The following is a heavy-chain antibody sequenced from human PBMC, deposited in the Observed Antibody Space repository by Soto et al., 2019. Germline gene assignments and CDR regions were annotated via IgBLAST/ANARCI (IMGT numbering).Heavy chain of an antibody. J-gene: IGHJ5*02. CDR3: ARDLSPYSDYYDESTSETWFDP. CDR1: GFTFSDYY. V-gene: IGHV3-11*01. D-gene: IGHD3-16*01. CDR2: ISKSGSII. Sequence: QVQLVASGGGLVQPGGSLRLSCAASGFTFSDYYMSWLRQPPGKGLEWVSYISKSGSIIHFADSVKGRFAISRDNAKNTLYLQMSSLRAEDTALYYRARDLSPYSDYYDESTSETWFDPWGQGTLVTVSS.